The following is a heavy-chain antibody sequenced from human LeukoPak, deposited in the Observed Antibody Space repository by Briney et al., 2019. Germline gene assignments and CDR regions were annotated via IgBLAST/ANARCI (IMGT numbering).Heavy chain of an antibody. CDR3: ARASNGYFDWWVGHYYYYYMDV. D-gene: IGHD3-9*01. Sequence: GASVKVSCKASGYTFTSYAMNWVRQAPGQGLEWMGWINTNTGNPTYAQGFTGRFVFSLDTSVSTAYLQISSLKAEDTAVYYCARASNGYFDWWVGHYYYYYMDVWGKGTTVTVSS. CDR2: INTNTGNP. J-gene: IGHJ6*03. V-gene: IGHV7-4-1*02. CDR1: GYTFTSYA.